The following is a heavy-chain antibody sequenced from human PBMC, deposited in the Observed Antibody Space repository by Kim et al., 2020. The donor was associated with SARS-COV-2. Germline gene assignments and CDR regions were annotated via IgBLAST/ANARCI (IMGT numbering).Heavy chain of an antibody. V-gene: IGHV4-39*01. CDR3: ARSYSGSWH. CDR1: GGSISSSSYY. D-gene: IGHD1-26*01. CDR2: IYYSRST. J-gene: IGHJ4*02. Sequence: SETLSLTCTVSGGSISSSSYYWGWIRQPPGKGLEWIGSIYYSRSTYYNPSLKSRVTISVDTSKNQFSLKLSSVTAADTGVYYCARSYSGSWHWGQGTLVTVSS.